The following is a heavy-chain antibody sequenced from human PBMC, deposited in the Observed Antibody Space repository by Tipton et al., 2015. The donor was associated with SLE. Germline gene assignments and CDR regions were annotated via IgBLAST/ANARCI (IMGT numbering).Heavy chain of an antibody. Sequence: LRLSCTVSGGSISSYYWSWIRQPPGKGLEWIGYNYYSGSTNYNPSLKSRVTISVDTSKNQFSLKLSSVTAADTAVYYCARRGVDAFDIWGQGTMVTVSS. CDR3: ARRGVDAFDI. J-gene: IGHJ3*02. CDR1: GGSISSYY. CDR2: NYYSGST. V-gene: IGHV4-59*01.